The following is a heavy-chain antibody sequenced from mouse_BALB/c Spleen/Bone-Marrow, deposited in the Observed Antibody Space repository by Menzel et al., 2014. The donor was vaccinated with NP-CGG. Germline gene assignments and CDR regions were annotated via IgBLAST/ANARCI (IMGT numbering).Heavy chain of an antibody. CDR2: IYPSTGYT. J-gene: IGHJ3*01. Sequence: VKLQQSGADLAKPGASVKMSCKASGYTFTSYWMHWVKQRPGQGLEWIGYIYPSTGYTEYNQKFKDKATLTADKSSSTAYMRLSSLTSEDSAVYYCERDDCAYWGQGTPVTVSA. CDR3: ERDDCAY. V-gene: IGHV1-7*01. D-gene: IGHD2-4*01. CDR1: GYTFTSYW.